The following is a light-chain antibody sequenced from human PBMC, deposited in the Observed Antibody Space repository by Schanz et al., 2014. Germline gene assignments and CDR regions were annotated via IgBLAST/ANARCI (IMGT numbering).Light chain of an antibody. J-gene: IGKJ4*01. CDR1: QSVFSN. CDR3: QQYSSYPLT. Sequence: EIVLTQSPATLSVSPGEGATLSCRASQSVFSNLAWYQQRPGQAPRLLIYGATTRASGIPARFSGSGSGTEFTLTISSLQPDDFATYYCQQYSSYPLTFGGGTKVEIK. V-gene: IGKV3-15*01. CDR2: GAT.